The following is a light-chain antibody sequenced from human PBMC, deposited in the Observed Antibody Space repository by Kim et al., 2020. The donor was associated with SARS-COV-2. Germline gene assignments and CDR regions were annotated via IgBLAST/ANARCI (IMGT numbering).Light chain of an antibody. CDR2: LNSDGSH. J-gene: IGLJ3*02. Sequence: QLVLTQSPSASASLGASVKLTCTLSSGHSSYAIAWHRQQPEKGPRYLMKLNSDGSHSKGDGIPDRFSGSRSGAERYLTSSSLQSEDEADYYCQTWGTGTWVFGGGTQLTVL. CDR3: QTWGTGTWV. V-gene: IGLV4-69*01. CDR1: SGHSSYA.